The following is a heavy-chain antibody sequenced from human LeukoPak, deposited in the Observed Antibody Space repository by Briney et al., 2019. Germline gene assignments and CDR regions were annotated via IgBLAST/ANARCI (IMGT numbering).Heavy chain of an antibody. V-gene: IGHV1-2*06. CDR1: GYTFTGYY. CDR3: ARGNRYSGYDSVY. D-gene: IGHD5-12*01. Sequence: ASVKVSCKASGYTFTGYYMHWVRQAPGQGLEWMGRINPNSGGTNYAQKFQGRVTMTRDTSISTAYMELSRLRSDDTAVYYCARGNRYSGYDSVYWGQGTLVTVSS. CDR2: INPNSGGT. J-gene: IGHJ4*02.